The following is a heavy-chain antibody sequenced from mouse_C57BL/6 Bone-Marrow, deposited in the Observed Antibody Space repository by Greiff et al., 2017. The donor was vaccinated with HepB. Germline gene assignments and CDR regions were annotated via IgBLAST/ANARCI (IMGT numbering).Heavy chain of an antibody. V-gene: IGHV1-66*01. CDR2: IYPGSGNT. Sequence: VKLKQSGPELVKPGASVKISCKASGYSFTSYYIHWVKQRPGQGLEWIGWIYPGSGNTKYNEKFKGKATLTADTSSSTAYMQLSSLTSEDSAVYYCARKGYYGSSWGYAMDYWGQGTSVTVSS. CDR1: GYSFTSYY. D-gene: IGHD1-1*01. CDR3: ARKGYYGSSWGYAMDY. J-gene: IGHJ4*01.